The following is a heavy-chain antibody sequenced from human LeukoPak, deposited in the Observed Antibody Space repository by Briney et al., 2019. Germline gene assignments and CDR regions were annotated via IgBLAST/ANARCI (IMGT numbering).Heavy chain of an antibody. CDR3: ARAYFDWLEDWFDP. D-gene: IGHD3-9*01. Sequence: ASVKVSCKVSGYTLTELSMHWVRQAPGKGLEWMGGFDPEDGETIYAQRFQGGVTMTEDTSTDTAYMELSSLRSEDTAVYYCARAYFDWLEDWFDPWGQGTLVTVSS. CDR1: GYTLTELS. CDR2: FDPEDGET. V-gene: IGHV1-24*01. J-gene: IGHJ5*02.